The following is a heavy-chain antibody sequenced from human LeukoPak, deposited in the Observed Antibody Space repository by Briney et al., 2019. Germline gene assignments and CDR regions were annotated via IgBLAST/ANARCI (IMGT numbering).Heavy chain of an antibody. D-gene: IGHD5-18*01. Sequence: ASVKVSCKASGYTFTSYYMHWVRQAPGQGLEWMGWINPNSGGTNYAQKFQGRVTMTRDTSISTAYMELSRLRSDDTAVYYCARVGGYSYGYPFDYWGQGTLVTVSS. V-gene: IGHV1-2*02. J-gene: IGHJ4*02. CDR3: ARVGGYSYGYPFDY. CDR2: INPNSGGT. CDR1: GYTFTSYY.